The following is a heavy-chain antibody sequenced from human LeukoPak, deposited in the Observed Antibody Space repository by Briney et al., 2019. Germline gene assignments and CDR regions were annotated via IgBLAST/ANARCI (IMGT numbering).Heavy chain of an antibody. CDR2: IYYSGST. V-gene: IGHV4-30-4*01. CDR3: ARHSTYYYDSSYYFDY. CDR1: GGSISSGDYY. D-gene: IGHD3-22*01. J-gene: IGHJ4*02. Sequence: PSETLSLTCTVSGGSISSGDYYWSWIRQPPGKGLERIGYIYYSGSTYYNPSLKSRVTISVDTSKNQFSLKLSSVTAADTAVYYCARHSTYYYDSSYYFDYWGQGTLVTVSS.